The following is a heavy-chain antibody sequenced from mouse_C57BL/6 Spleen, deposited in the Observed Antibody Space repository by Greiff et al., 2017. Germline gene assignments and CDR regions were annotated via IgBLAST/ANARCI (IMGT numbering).Heavy chain of an antibody. CDR3: ARKDGYYVGDAMDY. V-gene: IGHV5-17*01. CDR2: ISSGSSTI. J-gene: IGHJ4*01. D-gene: IGHD2-3*01. CDR1: GFTFSDYG. Sequence: EVQGVESGGGLVKPGGSLKLSCAASGFTFSDYGMHWVRQAPEKGLEWVAYISSGSSTIYYADTVKGRFTISRDNAKNTLFLQMTSLRSEDTAMYYCARKDGYYVGDAMDYWGQGTSVTVSS.